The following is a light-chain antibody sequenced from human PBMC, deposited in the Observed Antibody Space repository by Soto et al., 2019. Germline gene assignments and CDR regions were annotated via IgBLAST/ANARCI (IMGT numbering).Light chain of an antibody. Sequence: QSVLTQPASVSGSDGQSITISCTGTSSDLGAYNYVSWYQQRPGKAPKLMIYEVSNRPSGVSNRFSGSKSGNSASLTISGLQGDDEADYYCSSYTSTNTYVFGTGTKLTVL. CDR3: SSYTSTNTYV. CDR2: EVS. CDR1: SSDLGAYNY. J-gene: IGLJ1*01. V-gene: IGLV2-14*01.